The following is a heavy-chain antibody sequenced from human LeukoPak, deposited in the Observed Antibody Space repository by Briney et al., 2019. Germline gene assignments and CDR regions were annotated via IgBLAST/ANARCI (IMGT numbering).Heavy chain of an antibody. CDR2: MNPNSGNT. CDR1: GYTFTSYD. Sequence: ASVKVSCKASGYTFTSYDINWVRQATGQGLEWMGWMNPNSGNTGYAQKFQGRVTMTRTTSISTAYMELSSLTSEDTAVYYCARAWPRNKNRAMIGTFDPWGQGTLVTVSS. D-gene: IGHD3-22*01. J-gene: IGHJ5*02. CDR3: ARAWPRNKNRAMIGTFDP. V-gene: IGHV1-8*01.